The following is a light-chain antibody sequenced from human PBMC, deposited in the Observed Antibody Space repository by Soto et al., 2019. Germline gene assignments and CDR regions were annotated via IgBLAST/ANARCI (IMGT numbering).Light chain of an antibody. Sequence: DTQMTQSPSTLSASVGDRVTITCRASQSISNWLAWYQQKPGKAPNLLIYFASTLQSGVPSRFSGSGSGTEFTLTISSLQPEDFATYYCLQDYTYPFTFGQGTKLDIK. J-gene: IGKJ2*01. V-gene: IGKV1-5*03. CDR2: FAS. CDR3: LQDYTYPFT. CDR1: QSISNW.